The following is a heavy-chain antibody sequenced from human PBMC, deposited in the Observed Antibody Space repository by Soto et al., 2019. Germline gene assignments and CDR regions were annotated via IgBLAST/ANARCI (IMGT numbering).Heavy chain of an antibody. CDR3: ARHGVRFWDEYYFYGMDV. CDR1: GYSFTSYW. D-gene: IGHD3-3*01. CDR2: IYPGDSDT. V-gene: IGHV5-51*01. J-gene: IGHJ6*02. Sequence: GESLKISCKCSGYSFTSYWIGWVRQMPGKGLEWMGIIYPGDSDTRYSPSFQGQVTISADKSISTAYLQWSSLKASDTAMYYCARHGVRFWDEYYFYGMDVWGQGTTVTVSS.